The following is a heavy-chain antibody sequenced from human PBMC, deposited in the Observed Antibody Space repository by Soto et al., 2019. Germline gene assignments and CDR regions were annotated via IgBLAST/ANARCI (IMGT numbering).Heavy chain of an antibody. CDR1: GFTFSSYS. Sequence: GGSLRLSCAASGFTFSSYSMNWVRQAPGKGLEWVSYISSSSTIYYADSVKGRFTISRDNAKNSLYLQMNSLRAEDTAVYYCARVVSYNFDYWGQGTLVTVSS. CDR3: ARVVSYNFDY. J-gene: IGHJ4*02. D-gene: IGHD1-26*01. V-gene: IGHV3-48*04. CDR2: ISSSSTI.